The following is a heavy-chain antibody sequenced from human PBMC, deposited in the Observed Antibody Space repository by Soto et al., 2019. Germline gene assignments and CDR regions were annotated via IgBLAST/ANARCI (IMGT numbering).Heavy chain of an antibody. D-gene: IGHD5-12*01. Sequence: SETLSLTCTVSGGSISSSSYYWGWIRRPPGKGLEWIGSIYYSGSTYYNPSLKSRVTISVDTSKNQFSLKLSSVTAADTAVYYCARGEYRGYDSGFFFAYFDYWGQGTLVTVSS. J-gene: IGHJ4*02. CDR3: ARGEYRGYDSGFFFAYFDY. CDR1: GGSISSSSYY. CDR2: IYYSGST. V-gene: IGHV4-39*01.